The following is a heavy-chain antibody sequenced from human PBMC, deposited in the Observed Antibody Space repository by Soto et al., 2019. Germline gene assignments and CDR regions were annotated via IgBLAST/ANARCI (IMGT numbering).Heavy chain of an antibody. CDR3: ARGVNDSSGYYRYYYGMDV. D-gene: IGHD3-22*01. J-gene: IGHJ6*02. V-gene: IGHV1-2*04. CDR1: GYTFTGYY. CDR2: INPNSGGT. Sequence: ASVKVSCKASGYTFTGYYMHWVRQAPGQGLEGMGWINPNSGGTNYAQKFQGWVTMTRDTSISTAYMEMSRLRSDDTAVYDGARGVNDSSGYYRYYYGMDVWGQGTTVTVSS.